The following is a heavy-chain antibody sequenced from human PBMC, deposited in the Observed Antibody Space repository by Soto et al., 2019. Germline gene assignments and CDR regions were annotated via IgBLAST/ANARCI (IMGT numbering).Heavy chain of an antibody. Sequence: GGSLRLSCAASGFTFSSYAMSWVRQAPGKGLEWVSAISGSGGSTYYADSVKGRFTISRDNSKNTLYLQMNSLRAEDTAVYYCAKAWAQQYSSSFRGGYYYMDVWGKGTTVTVSS. D-gene: IGHD6-6*01. CDR3: AKAWAQQYSSSFRGGYYYMDV. V-gene: IGHV3-23*01. CDR2: ISGSGGST. CDR1: GFTFSSYA. J-gene: IGHJ6*03.